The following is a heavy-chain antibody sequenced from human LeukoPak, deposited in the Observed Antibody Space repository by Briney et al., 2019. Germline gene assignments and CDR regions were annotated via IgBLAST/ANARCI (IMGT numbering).Heavy chain of an antibody. J-gene: IGHJ5*02. V-gene: IGHV4-30-2*01. CDR1: GGSISSGGYS. D-gene: IGHD2-15*01. CDR2: IYHSGST. CDR3: ARTGGIAASGIWFDP. Sequence: SQTLSLTCAVSGGSISSGGYSWSWIRQPPGKGLEWIGYIYHSGSTYYNPSLKSRVTISVDRSKNQFSLKLSSVTAADTAVYYCARTGGIAASGIWFDPWGQGTLVTVSS.